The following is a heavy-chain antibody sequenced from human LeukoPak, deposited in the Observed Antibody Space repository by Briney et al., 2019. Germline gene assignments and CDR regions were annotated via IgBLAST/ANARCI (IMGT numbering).Heavy chain of an antibody. CDR2: INHSGST. V-gene: IGHV4-34*01. CDR3: ARRWLQQPDY. J-gene: IGHJ4*02. CDR1: GGSFSGYY. Sequence: PWETLSLTCAVYGGSFSGYYWSWIRQPPGKGLEWIGEINHSGSTNYNPSLKSRVTISVDTSKNQFSLKLSSVTAADTAVYYCARRWLQQPDYWGQGTLVTVSS. D-gene: IGHD5-24*01.